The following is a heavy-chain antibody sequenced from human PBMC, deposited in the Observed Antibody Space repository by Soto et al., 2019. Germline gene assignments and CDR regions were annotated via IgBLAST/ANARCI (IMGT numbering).Heavy chain of an antibody. D-gene: IGHD5-12*01. Sequence: QVQLVQSGAEVRQPASSVKVSCKTSGVTFSSYAISWVRQAPGQGLEWMGGIVPIVDTSTYAQKFQGRVTITADESTSTAYMELSSLRSDDTAIYYCVRVVAIPGYPDNWGQGTLVTVYS. CDR2: IVPIVDTS. CDR1: GVTFSSYA. V-gene: IGHV1-69*12. J-gene: IGHJ4*02. CDR3: VRVVAIPGYPDN.